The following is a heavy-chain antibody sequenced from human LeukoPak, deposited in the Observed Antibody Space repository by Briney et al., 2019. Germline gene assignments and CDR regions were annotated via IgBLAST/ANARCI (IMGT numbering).Heavy chain of an antibody. CDR2: IKQDGSEK. J-gene: IGHJ4*02. CDR1: GFTFSSYW. V-gene: IGHV3-7*01. D-gene: IGHD6-19*01. CDR3: ARVRSSGWSCFDY. Sequence: GGSLRLSCAASGFTFSSYWMSWVRQAPGKGLEWVANIKQDGSEKYYVDSVKGRFTISRDNAKNSLYLQMNSLRAEDTAVYYCARVRSSGWSCFDYWGQGTLVTVSS.